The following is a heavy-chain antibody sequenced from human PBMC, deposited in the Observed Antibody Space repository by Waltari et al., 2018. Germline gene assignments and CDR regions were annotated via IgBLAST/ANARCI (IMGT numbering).Heavy chain of an antibody. Sequence: QVQLMEPGSGVVHPGRSLRLSCAASGFACSSRGLHWVRQGPGKGVEWVAVRWYDGSNKYYADSVKGRVTISSDNSKNTLYLQMDSLRAEDTAMYYCAKDSGSESFDYWGQGTLVTVSS. D-gene: IGHD3-10*01. J-gene: IGHJ4*02. CDR1: GFACSSRG. V-gene: IGHV3-33*03. CDR2: RWYDGSNK. CDR3: AKDSGSESFDY.